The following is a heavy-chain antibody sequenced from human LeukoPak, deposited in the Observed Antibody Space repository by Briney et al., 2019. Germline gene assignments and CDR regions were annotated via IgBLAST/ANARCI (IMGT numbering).Heavy chain of an antibody. J-gene: IGHJ6*03. CDR1: GFTVSSNY. CDR2: IYSGGST. Sequence: PGGSLRLSCAASGFTVSSNYMSWVRQAPGKGLEWVSVIYSGGSTYYADSVKGRFTISRDNAKNTLYLQMNSLRAEDTAVYYCARESYDFWSGYVLNYYYYYMDVWGKGTTVTVSS. D-gene: IGHD3-3*01. CDR3: ARESYDFWSGYVLNYYYYYMDV. V-gene: IGHV3-66*01.